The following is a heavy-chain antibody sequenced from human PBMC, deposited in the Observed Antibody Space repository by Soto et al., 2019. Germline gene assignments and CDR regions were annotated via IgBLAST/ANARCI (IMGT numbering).Heavy chain of an antibody. CDR2: IIPIFGTA. V-gene: IGHV1-69*01. CDR1: GGTFSSYA. Sequence: QVQLVQSGAEVKKPGSSVKVSCKASGGTFSSYAISWVRQAPGQGLEWMGGIIPIFGTANYAQKFQGRVTITADESTSAAYMELSSLRSEDTAVYYCARETYSSSPYYYYGMDVWGQGTTVTVSS. J-gene: IGHJ6*02. CDR3: ARETYSSSPYYYYGMDV. D-gene: IGHD6-6*01.